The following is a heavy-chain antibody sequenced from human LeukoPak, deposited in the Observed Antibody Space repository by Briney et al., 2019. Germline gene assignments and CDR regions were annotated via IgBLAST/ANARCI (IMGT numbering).Heavy chain of an antibody. CDR2: ISGGGGST. V-gene: IGHV3-23*01. CDR3: AKESGDGLALHYYYGMDV. D-gene: IGHD4-17*01. J-gene: IGHJ6*02. Sequence: GGSLRLSCAASGFTFSSYAMSWVRQAPGKGLEWVSAISGGGGSTYYADSVKGRFTISRDNSKNTLYLQMNSLRAEDTAVYYCAKESGDGLALHYYYGMDVWGQGTTVTVSS. CDR1: GFTFSSYA.